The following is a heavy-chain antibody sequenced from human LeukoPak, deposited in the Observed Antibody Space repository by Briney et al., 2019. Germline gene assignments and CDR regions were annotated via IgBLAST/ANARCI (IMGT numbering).Heavy chain of an antibody. CDR2: INSDGSST. D-gene: IGHD3-3*01. CDR1: GFTFSSYW. V-gene: IGHV3-74*01. CDR3: ARGGGRDFWSGNDAFDI. Sequence: GGSLRLSCAASGFTFSSYWMHWVRQAPGKGLVWVSRINSDGSSTSYADSVKGRFTISRDNAKNTLYLQMNSLRAEDTAVYYCARGGGRDFWSGNDAFDIWGQGTMVTVSS. J-gene: IGHJ3*02.